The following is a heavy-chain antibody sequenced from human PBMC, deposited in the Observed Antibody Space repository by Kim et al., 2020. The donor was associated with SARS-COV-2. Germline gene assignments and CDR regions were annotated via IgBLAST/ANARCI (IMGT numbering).Heavy chain of an antibody. J-gene: IGHJ4*02. V-gene: IGHV3-11*04. D-gene: IGHD3-10*01. CDR3: ARPSSSHFDF. Sequence: YADSVRGRFTIYRDYTENKVYLQMDSLSAGDTAVYYCARPSSSHFDFWGQGTLVSVSS.